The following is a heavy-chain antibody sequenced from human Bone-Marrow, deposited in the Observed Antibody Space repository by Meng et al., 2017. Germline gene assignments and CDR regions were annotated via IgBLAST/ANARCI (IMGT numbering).Heavy chain of an antibody. Sequence: SETLSLTCTVSGGSISNSYWSWIRQPPGKGLEWIGYIYYSGSTNYNPSLKSRVTISVDTPKNKFSLKLSSVTAADTAVYYRARGRDGYNYYFDYWGQGTLVTVSS. CDR3: ARGRDGYNYYFDY. D-gene: IGHD5-24*01. CDR2: IYYSGST. CDR1: GGSISNSY. J-gene: IGHJ4*02. V-gene: IGHV4-59*01.